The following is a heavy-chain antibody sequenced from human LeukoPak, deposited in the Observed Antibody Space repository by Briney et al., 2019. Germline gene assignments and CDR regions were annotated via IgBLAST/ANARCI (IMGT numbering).Heavy chain of an antibody. V-gene: IGHV5-51*03. D-gene: IGHD3-22*01. Sequence: GESLKISCKGSGYSFTSYWIGWVRQMPGKGLEWMGIIYPGDSDTRYSPSFQGQVTISADKSISTAHLQWSSLKASDTAMYYCARRDYYDSSGYYSLFDYWGQGTMVTVSS. CDR3: ARRDYYDSSGYYSLFDY. CDR1: GYSFTSYW. J-gene: IGHJ4*03. CDR2: IYPGDSDT.